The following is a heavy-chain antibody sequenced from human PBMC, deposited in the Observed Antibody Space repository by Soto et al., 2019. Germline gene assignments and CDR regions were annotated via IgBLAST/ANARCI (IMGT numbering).Heavy chain of an antibody. CDR2: IYHSGST. J-gene: IGHJ4*02. CDR1: GYSISSGYY. V-gene: IGHV4-38-2*02. Sequence: SETLSLTCAVSGYSISSGYYWGWIRQPPGKGLEWIGSIYHSGSTYYNPSLKSRVTISVDTSKNQFSLKLSSVTAADTAVYYCARDFIYYDSSGFDYWGQGTLVTVS. D-gene: IGHD3-22*01. CDR3: ARDFIYYDSSGFDY.